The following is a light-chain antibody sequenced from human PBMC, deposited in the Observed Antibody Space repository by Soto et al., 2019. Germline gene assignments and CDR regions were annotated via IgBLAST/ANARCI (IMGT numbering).Light chain of an antibody. J-gene: IGLJ1*01. V-gene: IGLV1-40*01. CDR1: SSNIGAGYD. Sequence: QSVLTQPPSVSGAPGQRVTISCTGSSSNIGAGYDVHWYQQRPGTAPKLLIYGNKNRPSGVPDRFSGSKSGTSASLAITGLQAEDEADYYCCSYAGSYTSFGTGTKVTVL. CDR2: GNK. CDR3: CSYAGSYTS.